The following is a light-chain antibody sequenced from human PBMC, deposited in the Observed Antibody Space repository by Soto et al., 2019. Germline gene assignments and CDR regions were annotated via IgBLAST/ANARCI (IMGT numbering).Light chain of an antibody. J-gene: IGKJ1*01. Sequence: ELVLTQAPGTLSLSAGERATLSCRASESLRGSHLAWYQQKPGQAPRLLMYGASSRATGIPETLSGSRSGTDFTLPIRTLEPEDFAVYYCQQYSSTRETLGQGATVDTK. CDR3: QQYSSTRET. CDR2: GAS. V-gene: IGKV3-20*01. CDR1: ESLRGSH.